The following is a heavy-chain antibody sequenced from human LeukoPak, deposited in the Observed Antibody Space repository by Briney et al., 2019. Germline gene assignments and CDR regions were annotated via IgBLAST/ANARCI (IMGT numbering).Heavy chain of an antibody. CDR3: AKNGDRGAYCSGGSCYPYYYYNMDV. CDR1: GFTLSSYW. Sequence: GGSLRLSCEASGFTLSSYWMHWVRQAPGKGLEWVAFIRYDGSNKYYADSVKGRFTISRDNSKNTLYLQMNSLRAEDTAIYYCAKNGDRGAYCSGGSCYPYYYYNMDVWGKGTTVTISS. J-gene: IGHJ6*03. CDR2: IRYDGSNK. V-gene: IGHV3-30*02. D-gene: IGHD2-15*01.